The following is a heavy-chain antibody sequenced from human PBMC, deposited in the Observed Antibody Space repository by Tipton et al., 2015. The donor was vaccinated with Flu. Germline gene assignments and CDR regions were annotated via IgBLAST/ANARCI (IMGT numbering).Heavy chain of an antibody. Sequence: SLRLSCAASGFTFSDYYMTWIRQAPGKGLEWVSYISNSGSTIYYADSVKGRFTISRDNAQNSLYLQMSSLSAEDTADYYCAKWVRFYDSDGYYFLDYWGQGTLVTVSS. CDR2: ISNSGSTI. V-gene: IGHV3-11*04. CDR1: GFTFSDYY. CDR3: AKWVRFYDSDGYYFLDY. D-gene: IGHD3-22*01. J-gene: IGHJ4*02.